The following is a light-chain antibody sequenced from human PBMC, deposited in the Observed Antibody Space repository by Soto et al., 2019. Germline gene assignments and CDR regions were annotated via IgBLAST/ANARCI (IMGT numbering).Light chain of an antibody. Sequence: QSALTQPASVSGSPGQSITISCTGTSSDVGSYNLVSWYQQHPGKAPKLMIYEGSKRPSGVSNRFSESKSGNTASLTISGLQAEDEADYYCQSYDSSLRGVFGGGTKLTVL. V-gene: IGLV2-14*02. J-gene: IGLJ2*01. CDR2: EGS. CDR3: QSYDSSLRGV. CDR1: SSDVGSYNL.